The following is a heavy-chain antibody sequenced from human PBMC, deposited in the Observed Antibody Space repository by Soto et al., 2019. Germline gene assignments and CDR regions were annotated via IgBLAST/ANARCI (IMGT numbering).Heavy chain of an antibody. J-gene: IGHJ4*02. CDR1: GGSISSYY. CDR2: IYYSGST. V-gene: IGHV4-59*01. Sequence: SETLSLTCTVSGGSISSYYWSWIRQPPGKGLEWIGYIYYSGSTNYNPSLKSRVTISVDTSKNQFSLKLSSVTAADTAVYYCAREIRVSRTVTTEYYFDYWGQGTLVTVSS. D-gene: IGHD4-17*01. CDR3: AREIRVSRTVTTEYYFDY.